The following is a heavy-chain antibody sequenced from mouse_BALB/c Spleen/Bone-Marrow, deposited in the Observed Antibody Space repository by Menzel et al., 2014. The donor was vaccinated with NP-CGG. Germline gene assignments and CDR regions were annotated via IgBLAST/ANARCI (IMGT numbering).Heavy chain of an antibody. CDR3: AIFYYVKLVY. D-gene: IGHD2-1*01. CDR1: GYEFSSYW. V-gene: IGHV1-80*01. J-gene: IGHJ4*01. Sequence: VQLQQSGAELVRPGSSVKISCKASGYEFSSYWMNWVKQRPGQGLERIGQIYPGDGDTNYNGKFKGKATLTADKSSXTAYMLVSSLQSEDSAVCFCAIFYYVKLVYWGQGTSVTVSS. CDR2: IYPGDGDT.